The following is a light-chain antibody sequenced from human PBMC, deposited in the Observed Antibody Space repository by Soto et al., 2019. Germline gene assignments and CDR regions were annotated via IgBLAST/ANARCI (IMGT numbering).Light chain of an antibody. CDR1: SSDIGDYIY. V-gene: IGLV2-8*01. J-gene: IGLJ1*01. CDR2: EVS. Sequence: QSALTQPPSASGSPGQSVTISCTGTSSDIGDYIYVSWYQQHPGKAPKLMISEVSRRPSGVPERFSGSKSGNTASLTVSGLQADDEAHYYCSSYAGSNNFVFGTGTKLTVL. CDR3: SSYAGSNNFV.